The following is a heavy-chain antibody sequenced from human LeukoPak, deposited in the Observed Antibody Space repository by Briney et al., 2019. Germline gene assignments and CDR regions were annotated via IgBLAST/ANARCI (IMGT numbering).Heavy chain of an antibody. CDR3: ATKQWLAPPPDS. CDR1: GFTFRKYW. CDR2: INTDGTVT. D-gene: IGHD6-19*01. J-gene: IGHJ5*02. V-gene: IGHV3-74*01. Sequence: AGGSLRLSCAASGFTFRKYWMLWVRQAPWKGLESVSRINTDGTVTTYADSVKGRFTVSRDNADNTMFLQMNSVRDEDTAVYYCATKQWLAPPPDSWGQGTPVTVSS.